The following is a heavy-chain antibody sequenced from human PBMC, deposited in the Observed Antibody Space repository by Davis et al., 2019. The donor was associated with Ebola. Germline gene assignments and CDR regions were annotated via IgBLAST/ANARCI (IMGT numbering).Heavy chain of an antibody. CDR2: ISVRTDDT. V-gene: IGHV3-23*01. CDR3: VRSQGYFSWFDP. D-gene: IGHD3-22*01. J-gene: IGHJ5*02. Sequence: GESLKISCVASGFTFSSYSFNWVRQTPGKGLEWVSQISVRTDDTHYADSVKGRFTISKDCSKNTVYLQMNSLRVEDTAVYYCVRSQGYFSWFDPWGQGTLVTVSS. CDR1: GFTFSSYS.